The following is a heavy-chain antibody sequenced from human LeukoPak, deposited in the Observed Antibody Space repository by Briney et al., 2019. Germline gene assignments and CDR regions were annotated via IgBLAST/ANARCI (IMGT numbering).Heavy chain of an antibody. J-gene: IGHJ6*02. CDR2: ISYDGSNK. Sequence: PGRSLRLSCAASGFTFSSYAMHWVRQAPGKGLEWVAVISYDGSNKYYADSVKGRFTISRDNSKNTLYLQMNSLRAEDTAVYYCAREYIVVVTAPGYGMDVWGQGTPVTVSS. CDR3: AREYIVVVTAPGYGMDV. CDR1: GFTFSSYA. V-gene: IGHV3-30*04. D-gene: IGHD2-21*02.